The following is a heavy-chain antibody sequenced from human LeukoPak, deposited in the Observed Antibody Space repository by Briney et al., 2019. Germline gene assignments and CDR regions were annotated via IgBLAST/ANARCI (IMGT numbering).Heavy chain of an antibody. Sequence: SETLSLTCTVSGGSISSYYWSLIRQPAGKGLEWIGRIYTSGSTNYNPSLKSRVTMSVDTSKNQFSLKLSSVTAADTAVYYCASTTRVTWPLDYWGQGTLVTASS. D-gene: IGHD4-23*01. CDR2: IYTSGST. CDR1: GGSISSYY. J-gene: IGHJ4*02. V-gene: IGHV4-4*07. CDR3: ASTTRVTWPLDY.